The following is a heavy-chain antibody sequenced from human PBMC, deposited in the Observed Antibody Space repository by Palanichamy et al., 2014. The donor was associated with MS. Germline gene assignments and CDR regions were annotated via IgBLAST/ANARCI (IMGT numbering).Heavy chain of an antibody. D-gene: IGHD2-21*01. CDR1: GGSISSSNW. Sequence: QVQLQESGPGLVKPSGALSLTCAVSGGSISSSNWWSWVRQPPGKGLERIGEIYHSGSTTYNPSLKSRVTISVDKSKNQFSLRLSSVTAADTAVYYCARDCGGYKDPSGMDVWGQGTTVTVSS. V-gene: IGHV4-4*02. CDR2: IYHSGST. J-gene: IGHJ6*02. CDR3: ARDCGGYKDPSGMDV.